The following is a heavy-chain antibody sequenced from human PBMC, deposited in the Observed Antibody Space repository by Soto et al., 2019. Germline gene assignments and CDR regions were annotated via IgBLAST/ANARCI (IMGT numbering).Heavy chain of an antibody. CDR3: ARAVTTLKRWYFDL. Sequence: QVQLQESGPGLVKPSQTLSLTCTVSGGSISSGDYYWSWIRQPPGKGLEWIGYIYYSGITYYNPSLKSRVTISVDTSKTQFSLKLSSVTAADTAVYYCARAVTTLKRWYFDLWGRGTLVTVSS. CDR2: IYYSGIT. CDR1: GGSISSGDYY. V-gene: IGHV4-30-4*01. J-gene: IGHJ2*01. D-gene: IGHD4-17*01.